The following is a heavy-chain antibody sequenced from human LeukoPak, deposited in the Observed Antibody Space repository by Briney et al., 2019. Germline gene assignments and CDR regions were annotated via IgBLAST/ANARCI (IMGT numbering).Heavy chain of an antibody. CDR2: INPNSGVT. D-gene: IGHD5-24*01. Sequence: ASVKVSCKASGYTFSDYYMHWVRQAPGQGLEWMGWINPNSGVTNYAQKFQGRVTMSRDTSISTAYMELSSLRSDDKAVYYCVRGGDGDRRDFDYWGQGTLVTVSS. CDR1: GYTFSDYY. CDR3: VRGGDGDRRDFDY. V-gene: IGHV1-2*02. J-gene: IGHJ4*02.